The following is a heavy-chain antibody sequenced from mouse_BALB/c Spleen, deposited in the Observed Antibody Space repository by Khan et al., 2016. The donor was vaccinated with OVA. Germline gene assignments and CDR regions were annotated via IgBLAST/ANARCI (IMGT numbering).Heavy chain of an antibody. J-gene: IGHJ4*01. V-gene: IGHV5-6*01. CDR3: ARQPGYSEGSAMDY. CDR1: GFTFSTYG. D-gene: IGHD2-3*01. CDR2: ISTGGSYT. Sequence: EVELVESGGDLVKPGGSLKLSCAASGFTFSTYGMSWVRQTPDKRLEWVAGISTGGSYTYYPDSVTGRFTISRDNAKNTLYLQMSSLKSEDTAMYYCARQPGYSEGSAMDYWGQGTSVTVSS.